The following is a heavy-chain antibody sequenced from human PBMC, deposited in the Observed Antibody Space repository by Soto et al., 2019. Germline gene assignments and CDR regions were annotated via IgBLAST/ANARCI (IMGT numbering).Heavy chain of an antibody. CDR2: IGSAGDP. J-gene: IGHJ4*02. Sequence: PGGSLRLSCAASGFTFSSSDMHWVRQATGKGLEWVSGIGSAGDPYYAGSVKGRFTISRENAKNSLYLQMNSLRAGDTAAYYCARGNWQQLAFDYWGQGTLVTVSS. V-gene: IGHV3-13*05. CDR1: GFTFSSSD. CDR3: ARGNWQQLAFDY. D-gene: IGHD6-13*01.